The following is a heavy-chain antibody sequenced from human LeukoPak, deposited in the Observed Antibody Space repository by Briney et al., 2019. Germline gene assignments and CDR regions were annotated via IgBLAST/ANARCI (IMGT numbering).Heavy chain of an antibody. Sequence: GGSLRLSCSASGFSFSSDGMSWVRQAPGKGLEWGSGILGLGGAGRTYYADSVKGRFTISRDNSKNTLYLQMNSLRAEDTAVYYCAHGTMYQLDYWGQGTLVTVSS. CDR1: GFSFSSDG. CDR3: AHGTMYQLDY. CDR2: ILGLGGAGRT. J-gene: IGHJ4*02. D-gene: IGHD2-2*01. V-gene: IGHV3-23*01.